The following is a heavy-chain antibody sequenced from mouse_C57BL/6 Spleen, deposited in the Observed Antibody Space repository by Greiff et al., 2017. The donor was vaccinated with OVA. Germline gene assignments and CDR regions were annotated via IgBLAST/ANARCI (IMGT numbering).Heavy chain of an antibody. Sequence: VQLQQPGAELVKPGASVTLSCKASGYTFTSYWMHWVKQRPGQGLEWIGMIHPNSGSTNYNEKFKSKATLTVDKSSSTAYMHLSSLTSEDSAVYYYARPHYYGSSYYFDYWGQGTTLTVSS. V-gene: IGHV1-64*01. D-gene: IGHD1-1*01. CDR1: GYTFTSYW. J-gene: IGHJ2*01. CDR2: IHPNSGST. CDR3: ARPHYYGSSYYFDY.